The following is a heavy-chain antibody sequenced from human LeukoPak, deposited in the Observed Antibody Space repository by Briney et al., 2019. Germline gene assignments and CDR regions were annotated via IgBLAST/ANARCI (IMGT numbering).Heavy chain of an antibody. CDR3: ASLVYCGADCYTDY. CDR1: GLTFSSYG. D-gene: IGHD2-21*02. J-gene: IGHJ4*02. V-gene: IGHV3-21*01. CDR2: ISSSSNYI. Sequence: GGTLRLSCAASGLTFSSYGMSWVRQAPGKGLEWVSSISSSSNYIYYADSVKGRFTISRDNAKNSLYLQMSSLRAEDTAVYYCASLVYCGADCYTDYWGQGTLVTVSS.